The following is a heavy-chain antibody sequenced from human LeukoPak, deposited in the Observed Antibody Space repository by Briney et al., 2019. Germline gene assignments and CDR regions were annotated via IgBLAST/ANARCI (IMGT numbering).Heavy chain of an antibody. CDR3: ASLHYYDSSGPDY. V-gene: IGHV4-39*01. D-gene: IGHD3-22*01. CDR2: IYNSGST. J-gene: IGHJ4*02. Sequence: PSETLSLTCTVSGGSISNTYYYWGWIRQPPGKGLEWIGSIYNSGSTHYNPSLKSRVTISVDTSKNQFSLKLSSVTAADTAVYYCASLHYYDSSGPDYWGQGTLVTVSS. CDR1: GGSISNTYYY.